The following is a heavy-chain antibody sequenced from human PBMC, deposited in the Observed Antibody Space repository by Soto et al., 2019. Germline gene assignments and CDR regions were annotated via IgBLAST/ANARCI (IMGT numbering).Heavy chain of an antibody. D-gene: IGHD3-10*01. Sequence: EVQLVESGGGLVQPGGSLRLSCRDSGCTFSGDWMYWVRQAPGKGLDWVSRIDPYDTGISYADSVKGRFTISRDNAKSTLYRQMNSLRPEDTAVYYCTRETFGARDNWGQGTLVTVSS. CDR1: GCTFSGDW. CDR3: TRETFGARDN. CDR2: IDPYDTGI. J-gene: IGHJ4*02. V-gene: IGHV3-74*01.